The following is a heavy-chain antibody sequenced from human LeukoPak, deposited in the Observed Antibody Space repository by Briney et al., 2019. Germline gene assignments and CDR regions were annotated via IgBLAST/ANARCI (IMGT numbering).Heavy chain of an antibody. CDR2: IYYSGST. Sequence: SETLSLTRTVSGGSISSYYWSWIRQPPGKGLEWIGYIYYSGSTNYNPSLKSRVTISVDTSKNQFSLKLSSVTAADTAVYYCARGPCSGGSCYSGWFDPWGQGTLVTVSS. D-gene: IGHD2-15*01. CDR3: ARGPCSGGSCYSGWFDP. V-gene: IGHV4-59*01. J-gene: IGHJ5*02. CDR1: GGSISSYY.